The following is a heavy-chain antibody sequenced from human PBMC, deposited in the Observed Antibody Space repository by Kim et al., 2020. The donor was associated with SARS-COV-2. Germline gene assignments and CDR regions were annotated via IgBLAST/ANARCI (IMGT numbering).Heavy chain of an antibody. V-gene: IGHV1-3*01. Sequence: ASVKVSCKASGYTFTSYAMHWVRQAPGQRLEWMGWINAGNGNTKYSQKFQGRVTITRDTSASTAYMELSSLRSEDTAVYYCAIVMHRSCPPGTAVTPVAHYYSGVDAWGHEAPVTASS. J-gene: IGHJ6*02. CDR2: INAGNGNT. CDR1: GYTFTSYA. D-gene: IGHD4-17*01. CDR3: AIVMHRSCPPGTAVTPVAHYYSGVDA.